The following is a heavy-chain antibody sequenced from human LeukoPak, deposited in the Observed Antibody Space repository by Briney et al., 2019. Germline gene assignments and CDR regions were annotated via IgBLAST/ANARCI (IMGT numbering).Heavy chain of an antibody. D-gene: IGHD5/OR15-5a*01. V-gene: IGHV3-21*01. CDR1: GFTFSSYS. J-gene: IGHJ3*02. Sequence: GGSLRLSCAASGFTFSSYSMNWVRQAPGKGLEWVSSISSSSSYIYYADSVKGRFTISRDNAKNSLYLQMNSLRAEDTALYYCARSTTVADDAFDIWGQGTMVTVSS. CDR3: ARSTTVADDAFDI. CDR2: ISSSSSYI.